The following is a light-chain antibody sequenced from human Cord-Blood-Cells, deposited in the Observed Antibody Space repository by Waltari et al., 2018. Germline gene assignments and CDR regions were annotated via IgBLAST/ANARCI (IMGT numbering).Light chain of an antibody. CDR3: SSYTSSSTWV. V-gene: IGLV2-14*01. CDR1: SSDVGGYNY. Sequence: QSALTQPASVSGCPGQSITISCTGTSSDVGGYNYVSWYQQHPGKAPKLMIYDVSKRPSGVSNRFSGSKSGNTASLTISGLQAEDEADYYCSSYTSSSTWVFGGGTKLTVL. CDR2: DVS. J-gene: IGLJ3*02.